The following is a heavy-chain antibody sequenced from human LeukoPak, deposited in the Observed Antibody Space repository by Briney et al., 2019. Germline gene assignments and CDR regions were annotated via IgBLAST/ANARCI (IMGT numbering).Heavy chain of an antibody. J-gene: IGHJ4*02. CDR2: IYYSGST. CDR3: ARLSLLMVRGVFDY. D-gene: IGHD3-10*01. CDR1: GGSISSSSYY. Sequence: PSGTLSLTCTVSGGSISSSSYYWGWIRQPPGKGLEWIGSIYYSGSTYYNPSLKSRVTISVDTSKNQFSLKLSSVTAADMAVYYCARLSLLMVRGVFDYWGQGTLVTVSS. V-gene: IGHV4-39*01.